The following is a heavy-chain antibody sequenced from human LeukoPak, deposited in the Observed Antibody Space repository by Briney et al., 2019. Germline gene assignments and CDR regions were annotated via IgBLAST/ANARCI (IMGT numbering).Heavy chain of an antibody. CDR1: GGSFSGYY. J-gene: IGHJ4*02. Sequence: SETLSLTCAVYGGSFSGYYWSWIRQPPGKGLEWMWEINHSGSTNYNPSLKSRVTISVDTSKKQFTLKLGSVTAADTAVYYCASSGYMPIDYWGQGTLVTVSS. CDR3: ASSGYMPIDY. V-gene: IGHV4-34*01. D-gene: IGHD3-22*01. CDR2: INHSGST.